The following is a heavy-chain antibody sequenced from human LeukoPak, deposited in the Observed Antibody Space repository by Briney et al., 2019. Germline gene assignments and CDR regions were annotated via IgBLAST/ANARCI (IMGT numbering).Heavy chain of an antibody. V-gene: IGHV1-46*03. CDR3: AADTATKPPVY. CDR1: GHTFTSYY. CDR2: INPSGGST. J-gene: IGHJ4*02. D-gene: IGHD5-18*01. Sequence: ASVKVSCKASGHTFTSYYMHWVRQAPGQGLEWMGIINPSGGSTSYAQKFQGRVTMTRDTSTSTVYMELSSLRSEDTAVYYCAADTATKPPVYWGQGTLVTVSS.